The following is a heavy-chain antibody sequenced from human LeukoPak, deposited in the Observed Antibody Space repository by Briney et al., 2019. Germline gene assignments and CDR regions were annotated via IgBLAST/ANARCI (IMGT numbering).Heavy chain of an antibody. D-gene: IGHD5-18*01. CDR3: AREDPWIQLRPADY. CDR1: GFTFADYA. J-gene: IGHJ4*02. CDR2: IRKTTEGGTT. V-gene: IGHV3-49*04. Sequence: QPGGSLRLSCATSGFTFADYAVSWVRQAPGKGMEWVGFIRKTTEGGTTEYAASVKGRFTISRDDSKSIAHLQMNSLKTEDTAIYYCAREDPWIQLRPADYWGQGTLVTVSS.